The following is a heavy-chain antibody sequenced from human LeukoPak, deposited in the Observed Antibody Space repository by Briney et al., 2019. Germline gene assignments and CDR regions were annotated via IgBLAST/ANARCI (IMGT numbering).Heavy chain of an antibody. CDR1: GGTFSSYA. Sequence: ASVKVSCKASGGTFSSYAISWVRQAPGQGLEWMGRIIPIFGTANYAQKFQGRVTITTDESTSTAYMELSSLRSEDTAVYYCAREPGLGGYEPFDYWGQGTLVTVSS. V-gene: IGHV1-69*05. J-gene: IGHJ4*02. D-gene: IGHD5-12*01. CDR3: AREPGLGGYEPFDY. CDR2: IIPIFGTA.